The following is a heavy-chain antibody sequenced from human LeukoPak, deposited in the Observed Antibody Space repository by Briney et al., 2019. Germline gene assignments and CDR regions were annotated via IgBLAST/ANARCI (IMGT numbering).Heavy chain of an antibody. J-gene: IGHJ4*02. CDR2: INPNSGGT. CDR1: GYTFTGYY. Sequence: ASVKVSCKASGYTFTGYYIHWVRQAPGQGLEWMGWINPNSGGTNYAQKFQGRVTVTRDTSISTTYMELSGLTSDDTAVYYCARVRQGRIDYWGQGTLVTVSS. CDR3: ARVRQGRIDY. V-gene: IGHV1-2*02.